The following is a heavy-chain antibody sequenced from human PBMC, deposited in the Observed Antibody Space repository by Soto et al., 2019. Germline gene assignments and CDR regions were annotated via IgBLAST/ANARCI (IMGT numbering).Heavy chain of an antibody. Sequence: SGPTLVNPTQTLTLTCTFSGFSLSTSGMCVSWIRQPPGKALEWLALIDWDDDKYYSTSLKTRLTISKDTSKNQVVLTMTNMDPVDTATYYCARSRNTYDFWSGYYGVDYYGMDVWDQGTTVTVSS. V-gene: IGHV2-70*01. D-gene: IGHD3-3*01. CDR2: IDWDDDK. CDR1: GFSLSTSGMC. J-gene: IGHJ6*02. CDR3: ARSRNTYDFWSGYYGVDYYGMDV.